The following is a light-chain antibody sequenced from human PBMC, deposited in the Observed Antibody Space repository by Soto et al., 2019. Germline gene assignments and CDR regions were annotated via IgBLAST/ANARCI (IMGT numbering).Light chain of an antibody. CDR2: SNN. Sequence: QSVLTQPPSASGTPGQGGTISCSGTSSNIGSNTYNWYQQLPGTAPKLLIYSNNQRPSGVPDRLSGYKSGTSAALAISGLQAEDEADYYCAAWEGSLNGGVFGGGTKVTVL. V-gene: IGLV1-44*01. CDR3: AAWEGSLNGGV. CDR1: SSNIGSNT. J-gene: IGLJ2*01.